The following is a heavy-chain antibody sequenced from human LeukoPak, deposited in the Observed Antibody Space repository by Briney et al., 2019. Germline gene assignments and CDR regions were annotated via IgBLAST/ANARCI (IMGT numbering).Heavy chain of an antibody. CDR1: GGTFSSYA. J-gene: IGHJ5*02. Sequence: SVKVSCKASGGTFSSYAISSVRQAPGQGLEWMGGIVPIFGTANYAQKFQGGVTITTDESTSTAYMELSSLRSEDTAVYYCARRPFGLNWFDPWGQGTLVTVSS. CDR3: ARRPFGLNWFDP. V-gene: IGHV1-69*05. CDR2: IVPIFGTA. D-gene: IGHD2/OR15-2a*01.